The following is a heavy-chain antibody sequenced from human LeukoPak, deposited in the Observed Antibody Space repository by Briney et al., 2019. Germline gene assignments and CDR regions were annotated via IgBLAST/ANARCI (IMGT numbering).Heavy chain of an antibody. D-gene: IGHD5-12*01. CDR3: ARGERFPTTLDY. J-gene: IGHJ4*02. Sequence: GRSLRLSCAASGFTFSSYSMNWVRQAPGKGLEWVSSISSSSSYIYYADSVKGRFTISRDNAKNSLYLQMNSLRAEDTAVYYCARGERFPTTLDYWGQGTLVTVSS. CDR1: GFTFSSYS. V-gene: IGHV3-21*01. CDR2: ISSSSSYI.